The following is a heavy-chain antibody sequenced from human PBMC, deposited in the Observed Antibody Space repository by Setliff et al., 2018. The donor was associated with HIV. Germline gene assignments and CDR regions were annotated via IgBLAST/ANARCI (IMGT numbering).Heavy chain of an antibody. CDR1: GFTFSTYT. D-gene: IGHD3-22*01. J-gene: IGHJ4*01. Sequence: GGSLRLSCAASGFTFSTYTMNWVRQAPGKGLEWLSSISSSSSFIYYADSVKGRFTISREDAKNSLFLQMNSLRAEDTAVYYCASSRPPDDSSGYLDHWGQGTLVTVSS. CDR2: ISSSSSFI. CDR3: ASSRPPDDSSGYLDH. V-gene: IGHV3-21*01.